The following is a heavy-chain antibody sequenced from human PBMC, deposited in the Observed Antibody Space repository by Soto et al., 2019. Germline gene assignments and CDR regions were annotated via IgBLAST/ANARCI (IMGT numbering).Heavy chain of an antibody. Sequence: PSETLSLTCTVSGGSVSSGSYYWSWIRQPPGKGLEWIGYIYYSGSTNYNPSLKSRVTISVDTSKNQFSLKLSSVTAADTAVYYCARSVRTTVTPFDYWGQGTLVTVSS. V-gene: IGHV4-61*01. CDR2: IYYSGST. CDR1: GGSVSSGSYY. CDR3: ARSVRTTVTPFDY. J-gene: IGHJ4*02. D-gene: IGHD4-17*01.